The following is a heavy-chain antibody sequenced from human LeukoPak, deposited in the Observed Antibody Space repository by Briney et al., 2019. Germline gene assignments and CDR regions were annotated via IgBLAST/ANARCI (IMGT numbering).Heavy chain of an antibody. CDR1: GFTFSTYA. CDR2: ISGSDSSS. CDR3: AKFSGYYYFDY. V-gene: IGHV3-23*01. D-gene: IGHD5-12*01. Sequence: GGSLRLSCAASGFTFSTYAMSWVRRAPGRGLEWVSSISGSDSSSYYAGSVKGRFTISRDNSKNTLYLQMSSLRAEDTAVYYCAKFSGYYYFDYWGQGTLVTVSS. J-gene: IGHJ4*02.